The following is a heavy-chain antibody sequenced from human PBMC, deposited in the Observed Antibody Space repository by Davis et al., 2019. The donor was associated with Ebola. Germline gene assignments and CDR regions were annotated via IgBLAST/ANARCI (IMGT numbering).Heavy chain of an antibody. CDR1: GFTFSNYA. J-gene: IGHJ2*01. CDR2: ISYDGTHE. V-gene: IGHV3-30*18. Sequence: PGGSLRLSCAASGFTFSNYAMHWVRQAPGKGLEWVAVISYDGTHEYYADSVKGRFTISRDNSKNTLSLQMNSLRAEDTAVYYCAKEPFQLDGWYFDLWGRGTLVTVSS. D-gene: IGHD6-13*01. CDR3: AKEPFQLDGWYFDL.